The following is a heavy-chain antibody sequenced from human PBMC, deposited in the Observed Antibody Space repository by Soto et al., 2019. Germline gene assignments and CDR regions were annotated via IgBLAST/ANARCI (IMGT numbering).Heavy chain of an antibody. J-gene: IGHJ5*01. CDR3: AKDAVPYNGKWDWFDS. CDR2: IGGLGSDT. D-gene: IGHD1-20*01. V-gene: IGHV3-23*01. CDR1: RFRFSDFA. Sequence: DVQLLESGGGLVQPGGSLTLSCAASRFRFSDFAMSWVRQAPGKGLEWVSSIGGLGSDTYYADPVKGRFTISRDNSKSTLYFQMDGLRDEDTAVYYFAKDAVPYNGKWDWFDSWGQGTLVIVS.